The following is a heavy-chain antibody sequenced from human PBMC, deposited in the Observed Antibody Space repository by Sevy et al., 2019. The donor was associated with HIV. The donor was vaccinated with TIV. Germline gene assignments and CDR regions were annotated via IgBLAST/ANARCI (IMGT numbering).Heavy chain of an antibody. J-gene: IGHJ4*02. Sequence: GGSLRLSCAASGFTFSSYGMHWVRQAPGKGLEWVAFIRYDGSNKYYADSVKGRFTISRDNSKNTLYLQMNSLRAEDTAVYYCAKVPLRFLEWLFSYYFDYWGQGTLVTVSS. CDR3: AKVPLRFLEWLFSYYFDY. D-gene: IGHD3-3*01. CDR2: IRYDGSNK. V-gene: IGHV3-30*02. CDR1: GFTFSSYG.